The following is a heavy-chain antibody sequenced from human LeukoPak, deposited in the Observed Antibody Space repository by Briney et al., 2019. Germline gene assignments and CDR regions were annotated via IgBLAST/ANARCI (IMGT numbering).Heavy chain of an antibody. J-gene: IGHJ4*02. Sequence: PGGSRRLSVAASGFTFSHYWMAWVRKAPGKGLEWVAIIRPDANDGSYVDSVKGRFTISRDNAKNSLYLQLNSLRAEDTAVYFCARADWGSIDYWGQGALVTVSS. CDR2: IRPDANDG. D-gene: IGHD7-27*01. CDR3: ARADWGSIDY. V-gene: IGHV3-7*01. CDR1: GFTFSHYW.